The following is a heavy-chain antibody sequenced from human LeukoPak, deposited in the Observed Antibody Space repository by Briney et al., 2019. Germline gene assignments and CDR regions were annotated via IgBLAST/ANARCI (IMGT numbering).Heavy chain of an antibody. J-gene: IGHJ4*02. CDR1: GYTFTNFD. CDR2: INTNTGNP. V-gene: IGHV7-4-1*02. Sequence: GASVKVSCKASGYTFTNFDINWVRQATGQGLEWMGWINTNTGNPTYAQGFTGRFVFSLDTSVSTAYLQISSLKAEDTAVYYCARRSLYYDSSGYYGYWGQGTLVTVSS. CDR3: ARRSLYYDSSGYYGY. D-gene: IGHD3-22*01.